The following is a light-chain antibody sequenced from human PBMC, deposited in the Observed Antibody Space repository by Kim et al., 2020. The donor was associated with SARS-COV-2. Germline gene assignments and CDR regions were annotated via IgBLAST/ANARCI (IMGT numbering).Light chain of an antibody. CDR1: SSDVGGYNS. Sequence: GQSITISCTGPSSDVGGYNSVSWYQQHPGKAPKLMIHDVSNRPSGVSNRFSGSKSGNTASLTISGLQAEDEADYYCSSYASSSTWVFGGGTKVTVL. CDR3: SSYASSSTWV. V-gene: IGLV2-14*03. J-gene: IGLJ3*02. CDR2: DVS.